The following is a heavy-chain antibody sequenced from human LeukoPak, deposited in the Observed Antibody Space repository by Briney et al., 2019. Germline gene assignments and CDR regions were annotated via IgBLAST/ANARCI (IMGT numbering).Heavy chain of an antibody. Sequence: SQTLSLTCAISGDSVSSNSAAWNWIRQSPSRGLEWLGRTYYRSKWYNDYAVSVKSRITINSDTSKNQFSLQLNSVTPEDTAVYYCARVGYSSGSNWFDPWGQGTLVTVSS. J-gene: IGHJ5*02. V-gene: IGHV6-1*01. CDR3: ARVGYSSGSNWFDP. CDR1: GDSVSSNSAA. CDR2: TYYRSKWYN. D-gene: IGHD6-19*01.